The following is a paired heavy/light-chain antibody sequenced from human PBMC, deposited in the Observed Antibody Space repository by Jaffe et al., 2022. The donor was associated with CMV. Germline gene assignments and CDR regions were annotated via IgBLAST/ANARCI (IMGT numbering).Heavy chain of an antibody. V-gene: IGHV3-53*01. CDR3: AGGISVAVQNY. CDR1: GFTVSSNY. CDR2: VYSGGDT. D-gene: IGHD6-19*01. Sequence: EVQLVESGGGLIQPGGSLRLSCAASGFTVSSNYMSWVRQAPGKGLEWVSVVYSGGDTYYADSVRGRFTMSRDNSKNTVHLQMNSLRAEDTAVYYCAGGISVAVQNYWGQGTLVTVSS. J-gene: IGHJ4*02.
Light chain of an antibody. CDR3: SSYTTTSTPGV. CDR1: SSDVGGYNY. J-gene: IGLJ1*01. V-gene: IGLV2-14*03. CDR2: DVT. Sequence: QSALTQPASVSGSPGQSITISCTGTSSDVGGYNYVSWYQQHPGKAPKLIIYDVTNRPSGVSNRFSGSKSGNTASLTISGLQAEDEVDYYCSSYTTTSTPGVFGTGTKVTVL.